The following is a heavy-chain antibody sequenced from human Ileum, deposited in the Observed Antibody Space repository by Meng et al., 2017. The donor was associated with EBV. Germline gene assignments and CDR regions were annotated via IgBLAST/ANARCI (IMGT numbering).Heavy chain of an antibody. V-gene: IGHV4-39*01. CDR2: IYYSGST. CDR3: ARSIVVVPAAIYY. CDR1: GGSISSSSYY. Sequence: QLLLQESGPGLVKPSETLSLTCTVSGGSISSSSYYWGWIRQPPGKGLEWIGSIYYSGSTYYNPSLKSRVTISVDTSKNQFSLKLSSVTAADTAVYYCARSIVVVPAAIYYWGQGTLVTVSS. D-gene: IGHD2-2*01. J-gene: IGHJ4*02.